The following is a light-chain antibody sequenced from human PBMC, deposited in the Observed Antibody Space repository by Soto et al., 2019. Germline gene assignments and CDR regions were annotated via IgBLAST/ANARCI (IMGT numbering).Light chain of an antibody. CDR1: SSDVGGYKY. CDR2: EVS. Sequence: QSVLTQPASVSGSPGQSITISCTGTSSDVGGYKYVSWYQQHPGKAPKLIIYEVSNRPSGVSNRFSGSKSGSTASLTISGLQAEDEADYYCCSYAGSSTVFGTGTKVTVL. CDR3: CSYAGSSTV. V-gene: IGLV2-14*01. J-gene: IGLJ1*01.